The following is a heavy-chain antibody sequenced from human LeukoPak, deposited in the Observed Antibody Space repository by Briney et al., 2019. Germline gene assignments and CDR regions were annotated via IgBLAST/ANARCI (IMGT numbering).Heavy chain of an antibody. CDR1: GGSISSSSYY. V-gene: IGHV4-39*07. CDR3: ARDHLQPTTDYGDNTSDY. CDR2: IYYSGST. D-gene: IGHD4-17*01. J-gene: IGHJ4*02. Sequence: SETLSLTCTVSGGSISSSSYYWGWIRQPPGKGLEWIGSIYYSGSTYYNPSLKSRVTISVDTSKNQFSLKLSSVTAADTAVYYCARDHLQPTTDYGDNTSDYWGQGTLVTVSS.